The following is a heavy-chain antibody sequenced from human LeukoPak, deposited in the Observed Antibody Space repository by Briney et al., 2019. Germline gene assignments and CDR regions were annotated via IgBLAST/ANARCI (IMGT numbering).Heavy chain of an antibody. CDR3: ARGSPGGSYVDY. D-gene: IGHD1-26*01. V-gene: IGHV4-34*01. CDR2: INHSGST. Sequence: SETLSLTCAVYGGSFSGYYWGWIRQPPGKGLEWIGEINHSGSTNYNPSLKSRVTISVDTSKNQFSLKLSSVTAADTAVYYCARGSPGGSYVDYWGQGTLVTVSS. J-gene: IGHJ4*02. CDR1: GGSFSGYY.